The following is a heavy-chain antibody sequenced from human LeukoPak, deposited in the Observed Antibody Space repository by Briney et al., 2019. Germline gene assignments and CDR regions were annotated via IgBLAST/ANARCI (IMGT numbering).Heavy chain of an antibody. V-gene: IGHV1-2*06. D-gene: IGHD3-16*01. Sequence: ASVKVSCKSSGYTFTAYYIHWVRQAPGQGLEWMGRINPNSGGTNYAQKFQGRVTMTRDTSISTAYMELSSLRSDDTAVYYCASKGAHDYWGQGTLVTVSS. CDR1: GYTFTAYY. J-gene: IGHJ4*02. CDR3: ASKGAHDY. CDR2: INPNSGGT.